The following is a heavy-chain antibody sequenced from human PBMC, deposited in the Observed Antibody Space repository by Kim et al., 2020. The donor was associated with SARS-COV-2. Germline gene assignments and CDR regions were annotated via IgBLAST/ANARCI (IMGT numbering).Heavy chain of an antibody. CDR2: INGGDNST. CDR1: GFIFTNYA. Sequence: GGSLRLSCVASGFIFTNYAMTWVRQAPGKGLEWVSGINGGDNSTYYADSVKGRFTISRDNSKNTLFLQMNSLRVEDTAIYYCTKARGLPAGASNYWSQGT. D-gene: IGHD2-2*01. V-gene: IGHV3-23*01. CDR3: TKARGLPAGASNY. J-gene: IGHJ4*01.